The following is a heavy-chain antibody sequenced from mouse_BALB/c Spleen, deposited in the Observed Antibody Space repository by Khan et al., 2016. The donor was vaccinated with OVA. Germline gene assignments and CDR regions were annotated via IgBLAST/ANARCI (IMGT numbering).Heavy chain of an antibody. J-gene: IGHJ4*01. CDR1: GFTFSSYA. V-gene: IGHV5-6-5*01. CDR2: INSGGST. Sequence: EVELVESGGGLVKPGGSLKLSCAASGFTFSSYAVSWIRQPPEKRLEWVASINSGGSTYYPDSVKGRFTISRDDAMNILYLQMSSLRSEDTAMYYCTRLVDYWGQGTSVTVSS. CDR3: TRLVDY.